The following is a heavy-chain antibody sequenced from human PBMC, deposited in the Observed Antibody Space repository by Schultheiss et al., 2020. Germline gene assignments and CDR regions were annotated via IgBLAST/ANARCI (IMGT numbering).Heavy chain of an antibody. CDR3: ARGYVTMIVVVKGRRFDP. Sequence: SETLSLTCTVSGGSISSSSYYWGWIRQPPGKGLEWIGYIYYSGSTYYNPSLKSRVTISVDTSKNQFSLKLSSVTAADTAVYYCARGYVTMIVVVKGRRFDPWGQGTLVTVSS. V-gene: IGHV4-39*07. CDR2: IYYSGST. D-gene: IGHD3-22*01. J-gene: IGHJ5*02. CDR1: GGSISSSSYY.